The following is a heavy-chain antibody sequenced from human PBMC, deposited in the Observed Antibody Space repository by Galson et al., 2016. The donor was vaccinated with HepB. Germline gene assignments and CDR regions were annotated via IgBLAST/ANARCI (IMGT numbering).Heavy chain of an antibody. Sequence: SLRLSCAVSGFTFSSYAMTWVRQAPGKGLEWVSTLGASGDNTYYVDSVKGRFTISRDNSKNTLFLQMNSLRADDTAVYYCAKSRGVMASGWPPFYYWGQGTQVTVSS. CDR1: GFTFSSYA. CDR3: AKSRGVMASGWPPFYY. J-gene: IGHJ4*02. D-gene: IGHD6-19*01. CDR2: LGASGDNT. V-gene: IGHV3-23*01.